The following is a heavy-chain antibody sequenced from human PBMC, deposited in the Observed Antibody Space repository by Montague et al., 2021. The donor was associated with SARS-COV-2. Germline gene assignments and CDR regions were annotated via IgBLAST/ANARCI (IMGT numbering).Heavy chain of an antibody. J-gene: IGHJ6*02. CDR3: ARDGSLRFEILIGPRHYYYGMDV. CDR1: GGSISSSSYY. Sequence: SETLSLTCTVSGGSISSSSYYWVWIRQRPGMGLEGIGSIYYSGSTYYDPTLKSRVTISVDTCKTQFSLKLSSVTAADTAVYYCARDGSLRFEILIGPRHYYYGMDVWGQGTTVTVSS. D-gene: IGHD3-9*01. V-gene: IGHV4-39*07. CDR2: IYYSGST.